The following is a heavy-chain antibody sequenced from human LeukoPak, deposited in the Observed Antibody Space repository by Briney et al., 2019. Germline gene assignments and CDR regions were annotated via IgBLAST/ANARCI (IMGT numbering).Heavy chain of an antibody. CDR3: ARGKQQLHDY. V-gene: IGHV3-20*04. D-gene: IGHD6-13*01. CDR1: GFAFSSYA. J-gene: IGHJ4*02. CDR2: INWNGGST. Sequence: GGSLRLSCAASGFAFSSYAMSWVRQAPGKGLEWVSGINWNGGSTGYADSVKGRFTISRDNAKNSLYLQMNSLRAEDTALYYCARGKQQLHDYWGQGTLVTVSS.